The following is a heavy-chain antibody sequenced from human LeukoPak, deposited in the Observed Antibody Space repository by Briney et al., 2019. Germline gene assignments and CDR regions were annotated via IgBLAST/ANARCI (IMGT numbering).Heavy chain of an antibody. CDR1: GFTFSSYE. CDR3: ARLERYGDSPFDY. CDR2: ISSSGSTI. J-gene: IGHJ4*02. Sequence: HPGGSLRLSCAASGFTFSSYEMNWVRQASGKGLQWVSYISSSGSTIYYADSVKGRFTISRDNAKNSLYLQMNSLRAEDTAVYFCARLERYGDSPFDYWGQGTLVTVSS. V-gene: IGHV3-48*03. D-gene: IGHD4-17*01.